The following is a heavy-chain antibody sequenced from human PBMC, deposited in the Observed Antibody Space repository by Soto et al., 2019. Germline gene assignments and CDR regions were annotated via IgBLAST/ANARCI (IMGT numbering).Heavy chain of an antibody. CDR3: VREGSGWYSRGSFDF. CDR1: GFTFSNYA. V-gene: IGHV3-23*01. Sequence: EVQLLESGGGLVRPGGSLRLSCAVSGFTFSNYAMNWVRQAPGKGLEWVSVISGSGGGAYYADSVRGRFTISRDNSKNTLYLQMNSLRAEDTAIYYCVREGSGWYSRGSFDFWGRGTMVTVSS. J-gene: IGHJ3*01. D-gene: IGHD6-19*01. CDR2: ISGSGGGA.